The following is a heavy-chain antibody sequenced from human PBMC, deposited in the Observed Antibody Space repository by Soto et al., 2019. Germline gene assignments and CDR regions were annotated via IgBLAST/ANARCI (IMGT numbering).Heavy chain of an antibody. CDR2: IYYSART. J-gene: IGHJ4*02. Sequence: QLQLQESGPGLVKPSETLSLTCSLSGDSITRSTYFWAWLRQSPGKGLEWVGSIYYSARTHYNPSLKSRVSISVDRSKNQFSLKMSSVTASDTAVYYCAKNLPKTGRFDYWGPGTLVTVSS. V-gene: IGHV4-39*01. CDR3: AKNLPKTGRFDY. CDR1: GDSITRSTYF.